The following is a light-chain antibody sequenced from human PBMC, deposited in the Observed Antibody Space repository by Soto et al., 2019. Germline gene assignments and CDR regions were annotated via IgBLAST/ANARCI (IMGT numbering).Light chain of an antibody. Sequence: QSVLTQPASVSGSPGQSITISCTGTSSDVANYNYLSWYQQHPGKAPKLIIYDVSNRTSGVSNRFSGSKSGNTASLTISGLQAEDEADYYCSSYTIISPLVFGGGTKLTVL. J-gene: IGLJ2*01. V-gene: IGLV2-14*03. CDR1: SSDVANYNY. CDR2: DVS. CDR3: SSYTIISPLV.